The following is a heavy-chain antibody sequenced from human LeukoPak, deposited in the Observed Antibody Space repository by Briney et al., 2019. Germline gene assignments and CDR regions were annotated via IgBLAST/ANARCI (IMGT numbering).Heavy chain of an antibody. D-gene: IGHD1-1*01. J-gene: IGHJ4*02. CDR1: GFTFSSFA. V-gene: IGHV3-23*01. Sequence: GGSLRLSCVASGFTFSSFAMTWVRQAPGKGLEWVSVISDSADTTYYADSVKGRFTISRDNSKDTLYLQMNSLRAEDSALYYCAKKGKTTADFDCWGQGTLVTVSS. CDR2: ISDSADTT. CDR3: AKKGKTTADFDC.